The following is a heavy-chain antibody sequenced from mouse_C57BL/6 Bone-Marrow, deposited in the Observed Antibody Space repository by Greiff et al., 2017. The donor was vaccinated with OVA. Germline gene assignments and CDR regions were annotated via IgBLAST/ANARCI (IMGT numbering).Heavy chain of an antibody. V-gene: IGHV1-81*01. CDR1: GYTFTSYG. D-gene: IGHD2-1*01. CDR2: IYPRSGNT. CDR3: ARWGKYVGWYCDV. J-gene: IGHJ1*03. Sequence: VKLQESGAELARPGASVKLSCKASGYTFTSYGISWVKQRTGQGLEWIGEIYPRSGNTYYNEKFKGKATMTADKSSSTAYMELHSLTSEDSAVYFCARWGKYVGWYCDVRGTGTTVTDSS.